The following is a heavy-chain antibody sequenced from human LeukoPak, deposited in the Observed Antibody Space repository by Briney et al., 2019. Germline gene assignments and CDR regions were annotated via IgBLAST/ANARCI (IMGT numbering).Heavy chain of an antibody. CDR3: ARLRYYDSSGYYYVHYYYMDV. J-gene: IGHJ6*03. V-gene: IGHV3-11*04. CDR2: ISSSGSTI. D-gene: IGHD3-22*01. Sequence: GGSLRLSCAASGFTFSDYYMSWIRQAPGKGREWVSYISSSGSTIYYADSVKGRFTISRDNAKNSLYLQMNSLRAEDTAVYYCARLRYYDSSGYYYVHYYYMDVWGKGTTVTISS. CDR1: GFTFSDYY.